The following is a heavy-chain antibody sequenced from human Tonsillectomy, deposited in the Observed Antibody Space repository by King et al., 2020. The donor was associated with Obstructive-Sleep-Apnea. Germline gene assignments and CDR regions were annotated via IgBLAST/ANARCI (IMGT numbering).Heavy chain of an antibody. V-gene: IGHV3-43D*03. CDR3: AKDVDGQGWLQSMGFDY. J-gene: IGHJ4*02. CDR1: GFTFDDYA. Sequence: VQLVESGGVVVQPGGSLRLSCAASGFTFDDYAMHWVRQAPGKGLEWVSLISWDGGNTYYADSVKVRFTISRYNSKNSLYLQMNSLRTEDTALYYCAKDVDGQGWLQSMGFDYWGQGTLVTVSS. D-gene: IGHD5-24*01. CDR2: ISWDGGNT.